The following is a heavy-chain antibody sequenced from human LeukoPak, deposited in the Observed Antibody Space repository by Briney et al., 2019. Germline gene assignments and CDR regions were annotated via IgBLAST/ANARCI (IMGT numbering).Heavy chain of an antibody. CDR2: IYYSGST. D-gene: IGHD2/OR15-2a*01. Sequence: PSETLSLTCIVSGGSISSYYWSWIRQPPGKGLEWIGYIYYSGSTNYNPSLKSRVTISVDTSKNQFSLKLSSVTAADTAVYYCARTFGVTPRLFDYWGQGTLVTVSS. J-gene: IGHJ4*02. CDR1: GGSISSYY. V-gene: IGHV4-59*08. CDR3: ARTFGVTPRLFDY.